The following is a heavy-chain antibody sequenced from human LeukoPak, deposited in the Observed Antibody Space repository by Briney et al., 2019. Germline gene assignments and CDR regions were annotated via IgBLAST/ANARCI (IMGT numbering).Heavy chain of an antibody. Sequence: SGPALVKPTQTLTLACTFSGFSLSTSGMCVSWIRQPPGKALEWLARIDWDDDKYYSTSLKTRLTISKDTSKNQVVLTMTNMDPVDTATYYCARSVIAVAGRFLGFDPWGQGTLVTVFS. D-gene: IGHD6-19*01. J-gene: IGHJ5*02. CDR3: ARSVIAVAGRFLGFDP. CDR1: GFSLSTSGMC. V-gene: IGHV2-70*11. CDR2: IDWDDDK.